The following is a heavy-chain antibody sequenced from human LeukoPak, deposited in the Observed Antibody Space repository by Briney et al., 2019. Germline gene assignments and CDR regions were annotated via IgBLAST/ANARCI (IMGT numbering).Heavy chain of an antibody. V-gene: IGHV1-24*01. CDR2: FDPEDGET. J-gene: IGHJ4*02. D-gene: IGHD3-22*01. CDR1: GYTLTELS. CDR3: ATDLVGYYDSSGYPAGY. Sequence: ASVKVSCKVSGYTLTELSMHWVRQAPGKGLEWMGDFDPEDGETIYAQKFQGRVTMTEDTSTDTAYMELSSLRSEDTAVYYCATDLVGYYDSSGYPAGYWGQGTLVTVSS.